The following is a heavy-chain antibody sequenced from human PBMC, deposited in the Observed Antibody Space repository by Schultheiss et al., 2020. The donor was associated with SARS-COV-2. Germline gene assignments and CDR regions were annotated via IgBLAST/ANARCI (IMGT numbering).Heavy chain of an antibody. CDR2: IYSGGST. D-gene: IGHD4-11*01. CDR3: ARVPLHLPDY. Sequence: GGSLRLSCAASGFTVSSNYMSWVRQAPGKGLEWVSVIYSGGSTYYADSVKGRFTISRDNAKNSLYLQMNSLRAEDTAVYYCARVPLHLPDYWGQGTLVTVS. V-gene: IGHV3-53*01. J-gene: IGHJ4*02. CDR1: GFTVSSNY.